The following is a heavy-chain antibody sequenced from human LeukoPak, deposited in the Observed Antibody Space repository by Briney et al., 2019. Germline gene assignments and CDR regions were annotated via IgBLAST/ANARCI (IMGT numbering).Heavy chain of an antibody. CDR1: GYTFTSYG. D-gene: IGHD3-10*01. CDR3: AVAGDPDAFDI. J-gene: IGHJ3*02. Sequence: VASVNVSCKASGYTFTSYGISWVRQAPGQWLEWMGWISAYNGSTNYAQKLQGRVTITTDTSTSTANMELRSLRSDDTAVYYCAVAGDPDAFDIWGQGTTVTVSS. V-gene: IGHV1-18*01. CDR2: ISAYNGST.